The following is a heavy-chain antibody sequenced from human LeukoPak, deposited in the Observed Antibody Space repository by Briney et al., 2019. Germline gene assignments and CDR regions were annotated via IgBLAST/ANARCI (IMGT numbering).Heavy chain of an antibody. V-gene: IGHV4-59*08. CDR3: ARKKYQGSGSFN. J-gene: IGHJ4*02. CDR1: GGSISNYY. CDR2: IYYSGST. Sequence: SETLSLTCTVSGGSISNYYWSWIRQPPGKGLEWIGYIYYSGSTNYNPSLKSRVTISVDTSKNQFSLKLSSVTAADTAVYYCARKKYQGSGSFNWGQGTLVTVSS. D-gene: IGHD3-10*01.